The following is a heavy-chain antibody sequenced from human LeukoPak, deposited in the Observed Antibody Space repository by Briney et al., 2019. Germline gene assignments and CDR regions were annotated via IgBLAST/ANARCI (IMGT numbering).Heavy chain of an antibody. J-gene: IGHJ5*02. D-gene: IGHD3-10*01. V-gene: IGHV1-24*01. CDR1: GYTLTELS. Sequence: ASVNVSCKVSGYTLTELSMHWVRQAPGKGLEWMGGFDPEDGETIYAQKFQGRVTMTEDTSTDTAYMELSSLRSEDTAVYYCATTHRSVTMVRGVIISKAGNWFDPWGQGTLVTVSS. CDR3: ATTHRSVTMVRGVIISKAGNWFDP. CDR2: FDPEDGET.